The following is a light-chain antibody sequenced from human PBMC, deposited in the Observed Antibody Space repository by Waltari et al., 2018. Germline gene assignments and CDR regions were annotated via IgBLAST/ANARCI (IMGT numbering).Light chain of an antibody. CDR2: EVT. CDR3: SSYTTSITWV. J-gene: IGLJ3*02. Sequence: QSALTQPASVSGSPGQSITISCTGTSSYIGGYNYVSWYQQHPGKAPKLMIFEVTNRPSGVSNRFSGSKSGNTASLTISGLQAEDEADYYCSSYTTSITWVFGGGTRLTVL. V-gene: IGLV2-14*01. CDR1: SSYIGGYNY.